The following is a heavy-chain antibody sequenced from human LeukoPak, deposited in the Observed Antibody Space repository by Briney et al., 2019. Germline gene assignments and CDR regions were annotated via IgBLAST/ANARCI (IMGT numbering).Heavy chain of an antibody. CDR3: AREGYGSHALDI. D-gene: IGHD3-10*01. V-gene: IGHV3-48*02. CDR2: ISTSGSTM. Sequence: PGGSLRLSCAASEFTFGSYTMNWVRQAPGKGLEWVSYISTSGSTMSYAGSVKGRFAISRDNAKNSLYLQMNSLRDEDTAVYYCAREGYGSHALDIWGQGTMVTVSS. J-gene: IGHJ3*02. CDR1: EFTFGSYT.